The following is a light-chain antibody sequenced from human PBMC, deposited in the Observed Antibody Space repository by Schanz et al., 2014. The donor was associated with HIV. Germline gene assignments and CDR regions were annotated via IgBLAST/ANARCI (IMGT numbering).Light chain of an antibody. CDR3: QQLASYPLT. CDR1: QSIRDD. Sequence: DIQMTQSPSSLSASVGDRVTITCRASQSIRDDLGWYQQKPGKAPNLLIYATSSLRSGVPSRFSGSGSGTDFTLTISSLQPEDFATYYCQQLASYPLTFGGGTKVEIK. CDR2: ATS. J-gene: IGKJ4*01. V-gene: IGKV1-17*01.